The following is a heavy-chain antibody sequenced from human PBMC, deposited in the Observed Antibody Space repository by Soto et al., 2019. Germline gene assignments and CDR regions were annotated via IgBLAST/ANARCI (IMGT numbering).Heavy chain of an antibody. CDR1: GESFSGYI. CDR3: TRGLITGSHYSGGWYYFDS. CDR2: NNHSGSA. Sequence: QVQLQQSGAGLLKPSETLSLTCAVYGESFSGYIWTWIRQTPGKGLQWIGQNNHSGSASYNPSLKSRVPISVHTSNSQFSLELSSVTAADTAVYYCTRGLITGSHYSGGWYYFDSWGQGTQVTVSS. J-gene: IGHJ4*02. V-gene: IGHV4-34*01. D-gene: IGHD6-19*01.